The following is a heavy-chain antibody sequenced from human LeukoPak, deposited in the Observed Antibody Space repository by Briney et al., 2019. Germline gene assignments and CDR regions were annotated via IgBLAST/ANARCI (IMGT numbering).Heavy chain of an antibody. CDR3: ARGNYGSGSYYVVDFDY. CDR2: IYHTGNT. Sequence: PSETLSLTCSVSNDSIRNYYWSWIRQPPGKALEWIGYIYHTGNTNYNHSLKSRLTMSIDTSKNQFSLNLNSVTAADTAVYYCARGNYGSGSYYVVDFDYWGQGTLVSVSS. J-gene: IGHJ4*02. CDR1: NDSIRNYY. D-gene: IGHD3-10*01. V-gene: IGHV4-59*01.